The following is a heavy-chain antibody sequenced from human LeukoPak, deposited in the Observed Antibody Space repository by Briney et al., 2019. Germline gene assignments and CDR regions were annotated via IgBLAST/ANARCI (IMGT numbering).Heavy chain of an antibody. CDR1: GGSISSGSYY. CDR3: ASQKMATIFDY. V-gene: IGHV4-61*02. D-gene: IGHD5-24*01. J-gene: IGHJ4*02. CDR2: IYTSGST. Sequence: SETLSLTCTVSGGSISSGSYYWSWIRQPAGKGLEWIGRIYTSGSTNYNPSLKSRVTISVDTSKNQFSLKLSSVTAADTAVYYCASQKMATIFDYWGQGALVTVSS.